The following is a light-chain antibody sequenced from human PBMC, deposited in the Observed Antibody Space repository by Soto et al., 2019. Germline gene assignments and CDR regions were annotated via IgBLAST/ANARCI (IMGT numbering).Light chain of an antibody. CDR1: QSISSW. J-gene: IGKJ1*01. CDR3: QQYNSYPWT. V-gene: IGKV1-5*01. Sequence: XIXXXQXPSTMSASEGDRVTITCRASQSISSWLAWYQQKPGKAPKLLIYDASSFESGVPSRFSGSGSGTEFTFSISSLQPDDFATYYCQQYNSYPWTFGQGTKVDIK. CDR2: DAS.